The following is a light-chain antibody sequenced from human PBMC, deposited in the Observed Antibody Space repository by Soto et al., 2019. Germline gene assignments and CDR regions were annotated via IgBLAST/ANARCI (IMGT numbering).Light chain of an antibody. CDR2: YDS. Sequence: YELTQPPTVSVAPGKTAGITCGGNNIGGKSVHWYQQKPGQAPVLVIFYDSGRPSGIPERFSGSNSENTATLTISRVEAGDEADYYYQVWDSSSDHVIFGGGTKLTVL. CDR1: NIGGKS. CDR3: QVWDSSSDHVI. V-gene: IGLV3-21*04. J-gene: IGLJ2*01.